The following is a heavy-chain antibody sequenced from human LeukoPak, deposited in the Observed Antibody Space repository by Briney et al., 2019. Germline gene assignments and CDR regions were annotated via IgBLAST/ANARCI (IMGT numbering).Heavy chain of an antibody. V-gene: IGHV3-23*01. Sequence: AGGSLRLSCAASGFTFSNYGMSWVCQAPGKGLEWVSAISATGGSTYYADSVKGRFIISRDNSKNTLYLQMNSLRAEDTAVYYCAKPPDCSGGSCYYYGMDVWGQGTTVTVSS. CDR2: ISATGGST. CDR1: GFTFSNYG. D-gene: IGHD2-15*01. J-gene: IGHJ6*02. CDR3: AKPPDCSGGSCYYYGMDV.